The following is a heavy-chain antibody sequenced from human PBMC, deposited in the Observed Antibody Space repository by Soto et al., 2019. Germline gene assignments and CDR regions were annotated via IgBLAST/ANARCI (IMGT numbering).Heavy chain of an antibody. CDR1: GFMFNNYA. J-gene: IGHJ4*02. Sequence: QPGGSLRLSCAASGFMFNNYAMSWVRQAPGKGLEWVSTVSVSGGTTYYADSLKGRFTISRDNSKKTVYLQMNRLRADDTAIYYCAKGLYYYDSSGYRLFDHWGQGTLVTVSS. CDR3: AKGLYYYDSSGYRLFDH. D-gene: IGHD3-22*01. CDR2: VSVSGGTT. V-gene: IGHV3-23*01.